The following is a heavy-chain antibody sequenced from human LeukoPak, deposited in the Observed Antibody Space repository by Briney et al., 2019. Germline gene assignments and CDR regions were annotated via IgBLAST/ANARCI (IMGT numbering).Heavy chain of an antibody. D-gene: IGHD3-3*01. CDR1: GFTFSNYA. CDR2: IRASGGST. J-gene: IGHJ6*02. Sequence: GGSLRLSCEASGFTFSNYAMSWVRQAPGKGLEWVSSIRASGGSTYYADSVKGRFTISRDNSKNTLYLQMNSLRAEDTAVYYCARDLTIFGVDYYYYYGMDVWGQGTTVTVSS. CDR3: ARDLTIFGVDYYYYYGMDV. V-gene: IGHV3-23*01.